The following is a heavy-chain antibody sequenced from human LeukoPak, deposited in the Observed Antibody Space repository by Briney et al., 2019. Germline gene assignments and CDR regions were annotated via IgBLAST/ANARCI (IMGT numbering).Heavy chain of an antibody. CDR1: GGSISSSNW. CDR2: IYHSGST. Sequence: MPSETLSLTCAVSGGSISSSNWWSWVRQPPGKGLEWIGEIYHSGSTNYNPSLKSRVTISVDKSKNQFSLKLSSVTAADTAVYYCARYPYDRPDYGMDVWGQGTTVTVSS. V-gene: IGHV4-4*02. D-gene: IGHD3-22*01. CDR3: ARYPYDRPDYGMDV. J-gene: IGHJ6*02.